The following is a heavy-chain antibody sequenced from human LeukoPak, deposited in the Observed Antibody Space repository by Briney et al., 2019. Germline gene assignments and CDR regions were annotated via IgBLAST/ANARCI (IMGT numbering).Heavy chain of an antibody. J-gene: IGHJ5*02. CDR1: GYTFTSYD. V-gene: IGHV1-2*02. CDR3: ARLVVSRLTGTAYNWFDP. CDR2: INPNSGGT. Sequence: GASVKVSCKASGYTFTSYDINWVRQAPGQGLEWMGWINPNSGGTNYAQKFQGRVTMTRDTSISTAYMELSRLRSDDTAVYYCARLVVSRLTGTAYNWFDPWGQGTLVTVSS. D-gene: IGHD1-20*01.